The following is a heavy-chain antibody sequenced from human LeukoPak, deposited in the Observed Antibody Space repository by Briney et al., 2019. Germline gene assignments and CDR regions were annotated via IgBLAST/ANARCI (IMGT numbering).Heavy chain of an antibody. Sequence: GESLKISCKGSGYSFTSYWIGWVRQMPGKGLEWMGIIYPGDSDTRYSPSFQGQVTISADKSISTAYLQWSSLKASDTAMYYCAGPNYYGSGSYYAFDIWGQGTMVTVSS. CDR2: IYPGDSDT. V-gene: IGHV5-51*01. J-gene: IGHJ3*02. CDR3: AGPNYYGSGSYYAFDI. D-gene: IGHD3-10*01. CDR1: GYSFTSYW.